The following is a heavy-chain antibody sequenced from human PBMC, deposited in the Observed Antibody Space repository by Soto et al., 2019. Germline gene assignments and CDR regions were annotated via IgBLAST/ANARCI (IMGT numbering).Heavy chain of an antibody. V-gene: IGHV2-5*02. CDR1: GFSLGTSGVG. D-gene: IGHD3-16*01. CDR3: AHMPFGGINHLPTRGMEV. Sequence: QITLKESGPTLVNPTQTLTLTCTFSGFSLGTSGVGVGWIRQPPGKAMEWLAVIFWDDDKRFSPSLESRLTITKDTAKKQVVLTMNNMDPVDTATYFCAHMPFGGINHLPTRGMEVWGQGTTVTVSS. J-gene: IGHJ6*02. CDR2: IFWDDDK.